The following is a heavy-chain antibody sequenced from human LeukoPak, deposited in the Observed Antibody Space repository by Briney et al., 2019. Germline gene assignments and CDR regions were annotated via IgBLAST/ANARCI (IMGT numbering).Heavy chain of an antibody. V-gene: IGHV3-21*04. CDR3: ARWTNFHAFDI. CDR2: ISSSSSYI. CDR1: GFTFSSYS. J-gene: IGHJ3*02. D-gene: IGHD1-1*01. Sequence: GRSLRLSCAASGFTFSSYSMNWVRQAPGKGLEWVSSISSSSSYIYYADSVKGRFTISRDDSKNTVYLQMNSLRAEDTAVYYCARWTNFHAFDIWGQGTLVTVSS.